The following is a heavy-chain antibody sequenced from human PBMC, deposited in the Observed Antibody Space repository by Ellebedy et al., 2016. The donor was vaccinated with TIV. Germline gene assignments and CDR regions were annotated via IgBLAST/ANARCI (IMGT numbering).Heavy chain of an antibody. CDR1: GGSISSYY. D-gene: IGHD5-24*01. J-gene: IGHJ4*02. V-gene: IGHV4-59*01. CDR3: ARVGWLQSPLDY. Sequence: MPSETLSLTCTVSGGSISSYYWSWIRQPPGKGLEWIGYIYYSESTNYNPSLKSRVTISVDTSKNQFSLKLSSVTAADTAVYYCARVGWLQSPLDYWGQGTLVTVSS. CDR2: IYYSEST.